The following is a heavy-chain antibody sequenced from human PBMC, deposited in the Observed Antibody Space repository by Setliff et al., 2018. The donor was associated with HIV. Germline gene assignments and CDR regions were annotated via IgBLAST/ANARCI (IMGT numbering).Heavy chain of an antibody. CDR3: ARVFLGLDSRAYSNWFDP. CDR2: IDPSAGAT. V-gene: IGHV1-46*01. D-gene: IGHD3-22*01. CDR1: GYTFTSYS. J-gene: IGHJ5*02. Sequence: ASVKVSCKASGYTFTSYSMHWVRQAPGQGLEWMGIIDPSAGATSYAQKFQGRVTLTRDTSTSTVYMELSSLRSEDTAVYYCARVFLGLDSRAYSNWFDPWGQGTLVTV.